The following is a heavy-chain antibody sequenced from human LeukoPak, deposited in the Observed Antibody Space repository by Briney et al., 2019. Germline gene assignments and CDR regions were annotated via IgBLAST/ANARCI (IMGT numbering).Heavy chain of an antibody. D-gene: IGHD6-13*01. J-gene: IGHJ4*02. CDR2: IYYSGST. CDR1: GGSISSYY. V-gene: IGHV4-59*01. Sequence: SETLSLTYTVSGGSISSYYWSRIRQPPGKGLEWIGYIYYSGSTNYNPSLKSRVTISVDTSKNQFSLKLSSVTAADTAVYYCARSIAPLPFFDYWGQGTLVTVSS. CDR3: ARSIAPLPFFDY.